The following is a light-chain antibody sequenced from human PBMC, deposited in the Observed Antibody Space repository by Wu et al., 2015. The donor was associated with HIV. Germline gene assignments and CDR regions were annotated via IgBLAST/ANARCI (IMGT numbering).Light chain of an antibody. J-gene: IGKJ4*01. CDR3: QQYNSYLLT. CDR1: QSIGSW. V-gene: IGKV1-5*03. CDR2: KSS. Sequence: DIQMTQSPSTLSASVGDRVIISCRASQSIGSWLAWYQQKPGKAPKLLIYKSSSLDSGVPSRFSGSGSGTEFTLTINSLQPDDFATYYCQQYNSYLLTFGGGTKVEIK.